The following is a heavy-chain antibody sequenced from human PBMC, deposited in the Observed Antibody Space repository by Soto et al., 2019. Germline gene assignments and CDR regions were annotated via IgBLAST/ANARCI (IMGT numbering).Heavy chain of an antibody. V-gene: IGHV1-69*02. CDR2: IIPNVAIA. CDR1: GGTFSSYT. CDR3: ATIRGGGQGY. J-gene: IGHJ4*02. Sequence: QVQLVQSGAEVKKPGSSVKVSCKASGGTFSSYTISWVRQAPGQGLEWMGRIIPNVAIANFAQKFRGRVTITADKSTSQAYMELGGLRSEDTAVYYGATIRGGGQGYWGQGTLVTVSS. D-gene: IGHD3-3*02.